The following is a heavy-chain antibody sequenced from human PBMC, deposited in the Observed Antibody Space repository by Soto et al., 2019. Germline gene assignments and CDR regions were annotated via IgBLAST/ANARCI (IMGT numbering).Heavy chain of an antibody. CDR1: GDSISTYY. CDR3: AGKFDSSSWYVLSQKIGGYGMAV. V-gene: IGHV4-59*01. D-gene: IGHD6-13*01. CDR2: SFPSGST. J-gene: IGHJ6*02. Sequence: PSETLSLTCTVSGDSISTYYCSWIRQAPGRGLEWIGYSFPSGSTKYNPSLKSRATISVDTAKNQFSLKLSSVTAADTAVYYCAGKFDSSSWYVLSQKIGGYGMAVWGQGTTVTSP.